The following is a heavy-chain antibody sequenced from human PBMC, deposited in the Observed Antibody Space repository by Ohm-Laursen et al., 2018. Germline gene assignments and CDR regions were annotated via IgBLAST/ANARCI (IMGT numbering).Heavy chain of an antibody. CDR2: INSDGSST. CDR3: ARGRIQLWFPPGY. CDR1: GFTFSSYW. V-gene: IGHV3-74*01. Sequence: GSLRLSCSASGFTFSSYWMHWVRQAPGKGLVWVSRINSDGSSTSYADSVKGRFTISRDNAKNTLYLQMNSLRAEDTAVYYCARGRIQLWFPPGYWGQGTLVTVSS. J-gene: IGHJ4*02. D-gene: IGHD5-18*01.